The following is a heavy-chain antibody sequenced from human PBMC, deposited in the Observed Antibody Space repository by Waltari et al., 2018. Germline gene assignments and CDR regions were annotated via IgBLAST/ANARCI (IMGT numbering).Heavy chain of an antibody. J-gene: IGHJ4*02. D-gene: IGHD6-13*01. CDR1: GFTFSSYS. CDR3: ARGAAAGTTVDY. Sequence: EVQLVESGGGLVKPGGSLRLSCAASGFTFSSYSMNWVRQAPGKGLEWVSSISRSSSYIYYADSVKGRFTISRDNAKNSLYLQMNSLRAEDTAVYYCARGAAAGTTVDYWGQGTLVTVSS. CDR2: ISRSSSYI. V-gene: IGHV3-21*01.